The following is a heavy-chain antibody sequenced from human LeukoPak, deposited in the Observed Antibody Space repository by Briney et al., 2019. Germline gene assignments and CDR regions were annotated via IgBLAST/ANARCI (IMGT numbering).Heavy chain of an antibody. J-gene: IGHJ4*02. CDR3: AREVLGTASAFDY. CDR1: GFTVGSSF. Sequence: GGSLRLSCAASGFTVGSSFMTWVRQAPGKGLQWVSVIFSDGTTYYTDSVKGRFTISRDNSKNTLYLQLNSLRAEDTAVYYCAREVLGTASAFDYWGQGTLVTVSS. D-gene: IGHD1-1*01. V-gene: IGHV3-53*01. CDR2: IFSDGTT.